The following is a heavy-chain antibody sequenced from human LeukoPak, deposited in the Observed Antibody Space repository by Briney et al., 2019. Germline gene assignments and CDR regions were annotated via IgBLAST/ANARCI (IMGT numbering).Heavy chain of an antibody. Sequence: GGSLRLSCAASGFTFSSYSMNWVRQAPGKGLEWVSSISSSSSYIYYADSVKGRFTISRDNAKNSLYLQMNSLRAEDTAVYYCTTDLGDYGDYLRCWGQGTLVTVSS. CDR1: GFTFSSYS. J-gene: IGHJ4*02. V-gene: IGHV3-21*03. CDR3: TTDLGDYGDYLRC. D-gene: IGHD4-17*01. CDR2: ISSSSSYI.